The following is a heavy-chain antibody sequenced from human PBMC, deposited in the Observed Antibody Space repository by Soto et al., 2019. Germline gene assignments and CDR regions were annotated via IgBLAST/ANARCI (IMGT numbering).Heavy chain of an antibody. V-gene: IGHV1-18*01. J-gene: IGHJ4*02. CDR1: GYTFISCG. CDR3: ARVPRDCGGDCYSGSTIDY. CDR2: ISGYNGNT. Sequence: ASVKVSCKASGYTFISCGISWVRQAPGQGLECMGWISGYNGNTNYAQKLQGRVTMTTDTSTSTAYMELRSLRSDDTAVYYCARVPRDCGGDCYSGSTIDYWGQGTLVTVSS. D-gene: IGHD2-21*01.